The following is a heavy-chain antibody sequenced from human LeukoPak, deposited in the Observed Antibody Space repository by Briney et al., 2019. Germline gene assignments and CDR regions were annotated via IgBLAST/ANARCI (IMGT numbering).Heavy chain of an antibody. CDR3: ARSKSGGPYDFWSGYYYFDY. V-gene: IGHV4-59*01. D-gene: IGHD3-3*01. J-gene: IGHJ4*02. Sequence: PSETLSLTCTVSGGSISSYYWSWIRQPPGKGLEWIGCIYYSGSTNYNPSLKSRATISVDTSKNQFSLKLSSVTAADTAVYYCARSKSGGPYDFWSGYYYFDYWGQGTLVTVSS. CDR2: IYYSGST. CDR1: GGSISSYY.